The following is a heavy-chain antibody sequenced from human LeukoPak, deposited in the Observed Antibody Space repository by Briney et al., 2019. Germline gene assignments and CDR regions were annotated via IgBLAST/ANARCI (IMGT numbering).Heavy chain of an antibody. CDR3: ARRYSSGHLAYWYFDL. D-gene: IGHD6-19*01. CDR1: GGSISSYY. V-gene: IGHV4-59*08. J-gene: IGHJ2*01. Sequence: SETLSLTCTVSGGSISSYYWSWIRQPPGKGLEWIGYIYYSGSTNYNPSLKSRVTISVDTSKNQFSLKLSSVTAADTAVYYCARRYSSGHLAYWYFDLWGRGTLVTVSS. CDR2: IYYSGST.